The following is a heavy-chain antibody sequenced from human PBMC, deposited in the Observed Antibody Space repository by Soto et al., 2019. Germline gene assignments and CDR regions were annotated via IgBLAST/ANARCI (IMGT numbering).Heavy chain of an antibody. CDR2: IIPIFGTP. Sequence: QVQLVQSGAEVKKPGSSVKVSCKASGGIFSTYAISWLRRAPGQGLEWMGGIIPIFGTPNYAQRFQGRVTITEDESTKTAYMELSRLRSEDTAVYYCARDRDDYGSGNYYNRIDFWGQGTLVTVSS. CDR3: ARDRDDYGSGNYYNRIDF. D-gene: IGHD3-10*01. J-gene: IGHJ4*02. CDR1: GGIFSTYA. V-gene: IGHV1-69*01.